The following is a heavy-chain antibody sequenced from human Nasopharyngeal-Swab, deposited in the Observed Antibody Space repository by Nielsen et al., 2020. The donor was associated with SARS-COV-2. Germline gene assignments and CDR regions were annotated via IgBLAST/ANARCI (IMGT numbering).Heavy chain of an antibody. J-gene: IGHJ4*02. V-gene: IGHV4-34*01. D-gene: IGHD3-9*01. CDR2: IYHSGST. CDR1: GGSFSGYY. CDR3: ARDPYYDILTGYSRHFDY. Sequence: SETLSLTCAVYGGSFSGYYWSWIRQPPGKGLEWIGEIYHSGSTNYNPSLKSRVTISVDTFKNQFSLKLSSVTAADTAVYYCARDPYYDILTGYSRHFDYGGQGTLVTVSS.